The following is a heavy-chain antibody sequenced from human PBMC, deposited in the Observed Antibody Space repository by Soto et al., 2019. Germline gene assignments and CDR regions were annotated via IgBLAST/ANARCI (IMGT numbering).Heavy chain of an antibody. CDR3: ATDAPVESASGVENDY. CDR1: GYILTELS. D-gene: IGHD6-13*01. CDR2: FDPEDGET. J-gene: IGHJ4*02. V-gene: IGHV1-24*01. Sequence: ASVKVSCKVSGYILTELSMHWVRQAPGKGLEWMGGFDPEDGETIYAQKFQGRVTMTEDTSTDTAYMELSSLRSEDTAVYYCATDAPVESASGVENDYWGQGTLVTVSS.